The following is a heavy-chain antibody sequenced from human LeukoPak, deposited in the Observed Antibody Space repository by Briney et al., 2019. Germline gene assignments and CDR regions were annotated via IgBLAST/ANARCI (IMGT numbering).Heavy chain of an antibody. CDR3: ARGRWLQLPDY. V-gene: IGHV4-59*01. Sequence: SETLSLTCTVSGGSISGYYWSWIRQAPGKGLEWIGYTHDSGSTDYNPSLKSRVTISIDTSRNQFSLRVSSVTAADTAVYYCARGRWLQLPDYWGQGALVTVSS. D-gene: IGHD5-24*01. J-gene: IGHJ4*02. CDR2: THDSGST. CDR1: GGSISGYY.